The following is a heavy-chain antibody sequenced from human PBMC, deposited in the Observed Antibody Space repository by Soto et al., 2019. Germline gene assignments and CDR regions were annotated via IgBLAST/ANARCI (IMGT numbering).Heavy chain of an antibody. Sequence: QVQLVQSGAEMKKPGSSVKVSCKASGGTFGSYSLSWVRQAPGQGLEWMGKIIPVLNITNYAQKFQGRVTITADKSTTTSYMELSSLRSEDTAMYYCARVGFCDSISCFVFKEVFAFDIWGQGTMVTVSS. D-gene: IGHD3-3*02. J-gene: IGHJ3*02. CDR1: GGTFGSYS. CDR3: ARVGFCDSISCFVFKEVFAFDI. V-gene: IGHV1-69*02. CDR2: IIPVLNIT.